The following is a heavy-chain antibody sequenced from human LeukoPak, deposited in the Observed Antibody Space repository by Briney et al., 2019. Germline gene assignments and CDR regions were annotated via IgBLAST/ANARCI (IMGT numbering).Heavy chain of an antibody. D-gene: IGHD4-23*01. J-gene: IGHJ4*02. CDR1: GFTFSSYS. Sequence: TGGSLRLSCAASGFTFSSYSMNWVRQAPGKGLEWVSYISSSSSTIYYADSVKGRFTISRDNAKNSLYLQMNSLKTEDTAVYYCTSTDYGGDYWGQGTLVTVSS. CDR3: TSTDYGGDY. V-gene: IGHV3-48*01. CDR2: ISSSSSTI.